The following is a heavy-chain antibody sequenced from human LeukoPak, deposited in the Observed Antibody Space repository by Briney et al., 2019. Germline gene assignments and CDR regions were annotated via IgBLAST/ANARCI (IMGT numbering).Heavy chain of an antibody. CDR3: ARGPGGRSGYYPLEDYYYYYYMDV. V-gene: IGHV1-18*01. Sequence: GASVKVSCKASGYTFTSYGISWVRQAPGQGLEWLGWISTYNGNTHYAQKFQGRVTMTRNTSISTAYMELRSLRSDDTAVYYCARGPGGRSGYYPLEDYYYYYYMDVWGKGTTVTVSS. CDR2: ISTYNGNT. D-gene: IGHD3-22*01. CDR1: GYTFTSYG. J-gene: IGHJ6*03.